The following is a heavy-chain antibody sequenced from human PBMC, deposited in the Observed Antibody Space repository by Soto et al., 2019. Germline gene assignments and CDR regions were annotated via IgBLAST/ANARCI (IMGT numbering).Heavy chain of an antibody. D-gene: IGHD2-8*01. J-gene: IGHJ3*02. CDR1: GYTFTSYG. V-gene: IGHV1-18*01. CDR3: ARERGKGYCTNGVCYIAPDAFDI. Sequence: ASVKVSCQASGYTFTSYGISWVRQAPGQGLEWMGWISAYNGNTNYAQKLQGRVTMTTDTSTSTAYMELRSLRSDDTAVYYCARERGKGYCTNGVCYIAPDAFDIWGQGTMVTVSS. CDR2: ISAYNGNT.